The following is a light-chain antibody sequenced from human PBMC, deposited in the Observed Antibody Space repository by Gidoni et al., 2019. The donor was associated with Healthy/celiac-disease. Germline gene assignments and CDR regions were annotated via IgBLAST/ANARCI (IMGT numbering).Light chain of an antibody. CDR2: RNN. CDR3: AAWDDSLSGWV. J-gene: IGLJ3*02. Sequence: QSELTQPPSASGPPGQRVTISCSGSSSNIGSNYVYWYQQLPGTAPKLLIYRNNQRPSGVPDRFSGSKSGTSASLAISGLRSEDEADYYCAAWDDSLSGWVFGGGTKLTVL. V-gene: IGLV1-47*01. CDR1: SSNIGSNY.